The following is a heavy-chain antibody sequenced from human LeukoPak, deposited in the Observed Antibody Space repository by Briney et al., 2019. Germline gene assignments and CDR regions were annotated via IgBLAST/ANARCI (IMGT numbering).Heavy chain of an antibody. CDR1: GFTFSSYD. V-gene: IGHV3-13*04. D-gene: IGHD6-13*01. CDR2: IGIAGDT. Sequence: GGSLRLSCAASGFTFSSYDIHWVRQAKEKGMELESGIGIAGDTYYPGTVKGRFTISRENAKSSYYLQMNNKRARDPAVYYCSRGHSSSWEAFDIWGRGTMVSVPS. CDR3: SRGHSSSWEAFDI. J-gene: IGHJ3*02.